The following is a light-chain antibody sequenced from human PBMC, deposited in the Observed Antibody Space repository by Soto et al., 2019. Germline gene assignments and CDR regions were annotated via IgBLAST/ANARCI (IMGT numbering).Light chain of an antibody. J-gene: IGKJ3*01. Sequence: EIVMTQSPATLSVSPGERATLSCRASQSVSSNLAWYQQKPGQAPRLLIYGASTRATGIPARFSGSGSGTEFTLTISSLLSEDFGVYYCQQYNNWPAGTFGPGTKVDIK. CDR3: QQYNNWPAGT. V-gene: IGKV3-15*01. CDR1: QSVSSN. CDR2: GAS.